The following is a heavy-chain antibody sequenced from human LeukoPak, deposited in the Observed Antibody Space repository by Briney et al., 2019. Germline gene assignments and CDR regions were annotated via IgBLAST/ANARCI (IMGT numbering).Heavy chain of an antibody. V-gene: IGHV3-7*01. J-gene: IGHJ5*02. CDR1: GFTFTTYW. CDR2: IKQDGSEQ. D-gene: IGHD3-10*01. Sequence: SGGSLRLSCAASGFTFTTYWMGCVRQAPGKGLECVANIKQDGSEQYYVDSVKGRFTISRDNAKNSLSLQMNSLRAEDTAVYYCARPLMYYYGSETYFWFDPWGQGTLVTVSS. CDR3: ARPLMYYYGSETYFWFDP.